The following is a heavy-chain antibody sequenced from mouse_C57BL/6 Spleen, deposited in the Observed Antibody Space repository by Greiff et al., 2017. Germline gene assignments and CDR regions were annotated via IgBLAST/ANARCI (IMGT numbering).Heavy chain of an antibody. J-gene: IGHJ3*01. V-gene: IGHV5-17*01. CDR3: ARPMVTTSWFAY. D-gene: IGHD2-2*01. CDR1: GFTFSDYG. Sequence: EVKLVESGGGLVKPGGSLKLSCAASGFTFSDYGMHWVRQAPEKGLEWVAYISSGSSTIYYADTVKGRFTISRDNAKNTLFLQMTSLRSEDTAMYYCARPMVTTSWFAYWGQGTLVTVSA. CDR2: ISSGSSTI.